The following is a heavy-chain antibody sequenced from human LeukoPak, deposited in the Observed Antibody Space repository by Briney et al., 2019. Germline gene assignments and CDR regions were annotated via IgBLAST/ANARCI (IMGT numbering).Heavy chain of an antibody. V-gene: IGHV3-7*01. CDR1: GFTFGNFW. J-gene: IGHJ4*02. D-gene: IGHD6-19*01. CDR3: AKPHPEIAVAGTGSHPDY. CDR2: MKGDGSHI. Sequence: PGGSLRLSCAASGFTFGNFWMSWVRQAPGRGLQWVASMKGDGSHIYYVDSVKGRFTISRDNAKYSLYLQMNSLRAEDTAVYYCAKPHPEIAVAGTGSHPDYWGQGTLVTVSS.